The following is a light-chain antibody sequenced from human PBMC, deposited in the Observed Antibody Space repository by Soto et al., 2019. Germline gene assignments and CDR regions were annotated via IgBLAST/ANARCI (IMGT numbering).Light chain of an antibody. Sequence: QSALTQPRSVSGSPGQSVTISCTGTSSDVGAYYYVSWHQQHPCKAPKLMIYDVSKRPSGVPDRFSGSKSGNTASLTISGLQAEDEDDYYCCSYAGSFSFIFGGGTKLTVL. CDR2: DVS. J-gene: IGLJ2*01. CDR3: CSYAGSFSFI. V-gene: IGLV2-11*01. CDR1: SSDVGAYYY.